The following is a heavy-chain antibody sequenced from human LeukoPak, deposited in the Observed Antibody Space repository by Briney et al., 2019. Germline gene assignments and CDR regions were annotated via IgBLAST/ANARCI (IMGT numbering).Heavy chain of an antibody. CDR3: AKEGGYSYGYDY. J-gene: IGHJ4*02. CDR1: GFTFSSYS. CDR2: INSDGSST. V-gene: IGHV3-74*01. Sequence: PGGSLRLSCAASGFTFSSYSMNWVRQAPGKGLVWVSRINSDGSSTSYADSVKGRFTISRDNAKKTLYLQMNSLRAEDTAVYYCAKEGGYSYGYDYWGQGTLVTVSS. D-gene: IGHD5-18*01.